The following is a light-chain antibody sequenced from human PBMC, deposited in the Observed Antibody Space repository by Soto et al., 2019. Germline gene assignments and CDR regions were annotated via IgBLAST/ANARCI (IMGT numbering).Light chain of an antibody. V-gene: IGKV1-39*01. CDR3: QHGYFTPR. Sequence: DIPLTQSPSSLSASVGDRVTITCRASETIYSHLNWYQQKPGKAPKLLISAASSLQSGVPLRFSGSGSGTDFTLTISGLQPEDLATYYCQHGYFTPRFGGGTKVEI. CDR2: AAS. J-gene: IGKJ4*01. CDR1: ETIYSH.